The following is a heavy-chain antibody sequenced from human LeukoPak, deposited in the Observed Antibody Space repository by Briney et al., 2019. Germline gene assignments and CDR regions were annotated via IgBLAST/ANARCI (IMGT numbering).Heavy chain of an antibody. Sequence: GASVKVSCKASGYTFTSYAMNWVRQAPGQGLEWMGWINTNTGNPTYAQGFTGRFVFSLDTSVSTAYLQISSLKAEDTAVYYCARLNMEIVVVTAIRDFDYWGQGTLVTASS. CDR3: ARLNMEIVVVTAIRDFDY. V-gene: IGHV7-4-1*02. D-gene: IGHD2-21*02. CDR2: INTNTGNP. J-gene: IGHJ4*02. CDR1: GYTFTSYA.